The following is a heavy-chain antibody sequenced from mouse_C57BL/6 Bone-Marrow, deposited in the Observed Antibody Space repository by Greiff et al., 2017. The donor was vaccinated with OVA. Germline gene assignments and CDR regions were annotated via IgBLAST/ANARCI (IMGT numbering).Heavy chain of an antibody. J-gene: IGHJ3*01. CDR1: ATHPTSNP. CDR2: IDPSDSYT. V-gene: IGHV1-50*01. Sequence: LSCPSSATHPTSNPIHRLKQRPGQGLECIGEIDPSDSYTNYNQKFKGKATLTVDTSSSTAYMQLSSLTSEDSAVYYCARGGLFAYWGQGTLVTVSA. CDR3: ARGGLFAY.